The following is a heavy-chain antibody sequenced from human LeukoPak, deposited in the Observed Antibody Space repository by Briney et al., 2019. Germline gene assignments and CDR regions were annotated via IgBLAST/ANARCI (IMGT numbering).Heavy chain of an antibody. CDR2: IYYSGST. V-gene: IGHV4-59*01. CDR1: GGSISSYY. CDR3: ARSGITMVRGVIRSFWFDP. Sequence: SETLSLTCTVSGGSISSYYWGWIPQPPGKGLEWIGYIYYSGSTNYNPSLKRLVTISVDTSKKQFSLKLSSVTAADTAVYYCARSGITMVRGVIRSFWFDPWGQGTLVTVSS. J-gene: IGHJ5*02. D-gene: IGHD3-10*01.